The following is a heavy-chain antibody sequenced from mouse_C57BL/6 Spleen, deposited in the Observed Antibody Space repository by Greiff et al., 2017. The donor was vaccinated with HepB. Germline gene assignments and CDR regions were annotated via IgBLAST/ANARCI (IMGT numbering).Heavy chain of an antibody. CDR2: IYPSDSET. CDR3: ARENGDEGRYFDV. CDR1: GYTFTSYW. V-gene: IGHV1-61*01. D-gene: IGHD4-1*01. J-gene: IGHJ1*03. Sequence: QVQLQQPGAELVRPGSSVKLSCKASGYTFTSYWMDWVKQRPGQGLEWIGNIYPSDSETHYNQKFKDKATLTVDKSSSTAYMQLSSLTSADSAVYYCARENGDEGRYFDVWGTGTTVTVSS.